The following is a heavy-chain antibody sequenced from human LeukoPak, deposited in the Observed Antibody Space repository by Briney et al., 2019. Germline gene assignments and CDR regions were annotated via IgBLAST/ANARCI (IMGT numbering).Heavy chain of an antibody. J-gene: IGHJ3*02. CDR2: IYPGGSDT. Sequence: GESLKISCKASGYSFTNYWIGWVRQMPGKGLEWTGIIYPGGSDTRYSPSFQGQVTISVDKSISAAYLQWSSLKASDTAMYYCARRAGDGNNYRDAFDIWGQGTMVTVSS. CDR1: GYSFTNYW. D-gene: IGHD5-24*01. V-gene: IGHV5-51*01. CDR3: ARRAGDGNNYRDAFDI.